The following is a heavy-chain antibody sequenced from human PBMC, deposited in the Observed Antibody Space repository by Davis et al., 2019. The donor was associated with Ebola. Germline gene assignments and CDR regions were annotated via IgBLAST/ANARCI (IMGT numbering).Heavy chain of an antibody. D-gene: IGHD5-12*01. J-gene: IGHJ4*02. CDR2: TYYTASKWYN. V-gene: IGHV6-1*01. CDR1: GDSVSINSGG. CDR3: ARGWLRLGLDS. Sequence: HSQTLSLTCAISGDSVSINSGGWNWIRQSPSRGLEWLGRTYYTASKWYNDSAVSVKSRITIIADTSKNQFSLQLNSLTPDDTGVYYCARGWLRLGLDSWGQGTLVTVSS.